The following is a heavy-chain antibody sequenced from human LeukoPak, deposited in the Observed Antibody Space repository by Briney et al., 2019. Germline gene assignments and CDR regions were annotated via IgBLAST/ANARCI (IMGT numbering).Heavy chain of an antibody. V-gene: IGHV1-46*01. J-gene: IGHJ5*02. D-gene: IGHD1-26*01. CDR1: GYTFTSYY. CDR3: ARDNSVGDTAWWFDP. CDR2: INPSGGST. Sequence: ASVKVSCKASGYTFTSYYMHWVRQAPGQGLEWMGIINPSGGSTSYAQKFQGRVTMTRDMSTSTDYMELSSLRSEDTAVYYCARDNSVGDTAWWFDPWGQGTLVTVAS.